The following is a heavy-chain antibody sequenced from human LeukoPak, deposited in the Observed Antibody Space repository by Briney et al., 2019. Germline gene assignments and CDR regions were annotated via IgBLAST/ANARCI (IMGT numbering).Heavy chain of an antibody. CDR2: INPSGGST. D-gene: IGHD2-2*01. Sequence: ASVKVSCKASGYTFTSYYMHWVRQAPGQGLEWMGIINPSGGSTSYAQKFQGRVTMTGDTSTSTVYMELSSLRSEDTAVYYCARAPYIVVVPADNWFDPWGQGTLVTVSS. V-gene: IGHV1-46*01. CDR3: ARAPYIVVVPADNWFDP. CDR1: GYTFTSYY. J-gene: IGHJ5*02.